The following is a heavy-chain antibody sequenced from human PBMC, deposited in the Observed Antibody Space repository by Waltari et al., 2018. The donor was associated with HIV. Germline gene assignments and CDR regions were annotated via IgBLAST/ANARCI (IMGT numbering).Heavy chain of an antibody. CDR1: GDSVSSDTAA. D-gene: IGHD3-3*01. Sequence: HVNLKQSGPGLVEASHSIFLSCVISGDSVSSDTAAWNWVRPSPAAGLQWLGRAYHRSEWHTEYSASLRGRMVINLDTDKNQCSLHLTSVTPGDTATYYCVRDSFGFDTWGEGTLVNVPP. CDR2: AYHRSEWHT. CDR3: VRDSFGFDT. J-gene: IGHJ5*02. V-gene: IGHV6-1*01.